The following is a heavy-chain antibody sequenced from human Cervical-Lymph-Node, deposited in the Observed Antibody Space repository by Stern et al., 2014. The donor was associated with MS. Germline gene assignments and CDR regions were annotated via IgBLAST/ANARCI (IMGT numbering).Heavy chain of an antibody. Sequence: QDQLVQSGAEVRKPGASVKVSCKASGYTFTSYSMQWVRQAPGQRLEWMGWINAGNGNTKYSQHFQGRVSITRDTSASTAYMDLSRLRSEDTAVYFCARGGGYYYGMDVWGQGTTVTVSS. V-gene: IGHV1-3*01. CDR2: INAGNGNT. J-gene: IGHJ6*02. CDR3: ARGGGYYYGMDV. CDR1: GYTFTSYS. D-gene: IGHD2-15*01.